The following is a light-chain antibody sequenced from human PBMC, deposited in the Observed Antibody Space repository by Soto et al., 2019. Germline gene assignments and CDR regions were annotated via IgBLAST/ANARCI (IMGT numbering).Light chain of an antibody. CDR1: SSDVGGYNY. Sequence: QSVLTQPASVSGSPGQSITISCTGTSSDVGGYNYVSWYQQHTGKAPKLMSYDVTNRPSGGSNRFSESKSGNTASLTISGLQAEDEADYYCSSYTGSSALVVFGGGTKVTVL. V-gene: IGLV2-14*01. CDR3: SSYTGSSALVV. J-gene: IGLJ2*01. CDR2: DVT.